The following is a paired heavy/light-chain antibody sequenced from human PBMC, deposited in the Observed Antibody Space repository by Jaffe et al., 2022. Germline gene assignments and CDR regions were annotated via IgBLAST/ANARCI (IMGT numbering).Heavy chain of an antibody. Sequence: QVQLQESGPGLVKPSETLSLTCTVSGGSISSYYWSWIRQPPGKGLEWIGYIYYSGSTNYNPSLKSRVTISVDTSKNQFSLKLSSVTAADTAVYYCARDSSEVLEGGDIVATNTFDYWGQGTLVTVSS. D-gene: IGHD5-12*01. CDR3: ARDSSEVLEGGDIVATNTFDY. CDR1: GGSISSYY. CDR2: IYYSGST. V-gene: IGHV4-59*01. J-gene: IGHJ4*02.
Light chain of an antibody. V-gene: IGKV3-11*01. CDR3: QQRSNWPST. J-gene: IGKJ5*01. CDR1: QSVSSY. Sequence: EIVLTQSPATLSLSPGERATLSCRASQSVSSYLAWYQQKPGQAPRLLIYDASNRATGIPARFSGSGSGTDFTLTISSLEPEDFAVYYCQQRSNWPSTFGQGTRLEIK. CDR2: DAS.